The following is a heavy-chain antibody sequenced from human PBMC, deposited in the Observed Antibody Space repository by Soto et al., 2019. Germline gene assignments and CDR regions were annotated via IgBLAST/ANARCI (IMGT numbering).Heavy chain of an antibody. J-gene: IGHJ3*02. V-gene: IGHV1-3*01. D-gene: IGHD2-2*01. CDR3: ARPLGYCNSISCWSAFDI. Sequence: KFQGRVTITRDTSANTAGMELSSLRSEDTAVYYCARPLGYCNSISCWSAFDIWGQGTMVTVSS.